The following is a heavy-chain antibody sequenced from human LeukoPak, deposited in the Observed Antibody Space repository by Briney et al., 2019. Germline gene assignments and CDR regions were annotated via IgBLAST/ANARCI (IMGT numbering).Heavy chain of an antibody. J-gene: IGHJ5*02. CDR2: ISGSGGST. CDR3: AKEITMVRGVKPNWFDP. D-gene: IGHD3-10*01. V-gene: IGHV3-23*01. CDR1: GFTFSSYA. Sequence: GGSLRLSCAASGFTFSSYAMSWVRQAPGKGLEWVSAISGSGGSTYYADSVKGRFTISRDSSKNTLYLQMNSLRAEDTAVYYCAKEITMVRGVKPNWFDPWGQGTLVTVSS.